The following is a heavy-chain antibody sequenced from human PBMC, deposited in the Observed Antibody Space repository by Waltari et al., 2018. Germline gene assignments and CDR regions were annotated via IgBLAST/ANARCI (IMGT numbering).Heavy chain of an antibody. Sequence: QVQLVESGGGVVQPGRSLRLSCAASGFTFSSYAMHWVRPAPGKGLEWVAVISYDGSNKYYADSVKGRFTISRDNSKNTLYLQMNSLRAEDTAVYYCARDPEWLLSGYYFDYWGQGTLVTVSS. CDR2: ISYDGSNK. J-gene: IGHJ4*02. D-gene: IGHD3-3*01. CDR1: GFTFSSYA. CDR3: ARDPEWLLSGYYFDY. V-gene: IGHV3-30-3*01.